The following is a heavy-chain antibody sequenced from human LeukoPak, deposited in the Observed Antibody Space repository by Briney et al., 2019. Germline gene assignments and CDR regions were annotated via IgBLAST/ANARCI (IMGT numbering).Heavy chain of an antibody. D-gene: IGHD3-22*01. Sequence: GGALRLSCAASGFTFSSYSMNWVRQAPGKGLEWVSSISSSSSYIYYADSVKCRFTISRDNAKNSLYLQMNSLRAEDTAVYYCARGERTYYYDRSGYYYVDYWGQGTLVTVSS. CDR1: GFTFSSYS. CDR3: ARGERTYYYDRSGYYYVDY. J-gene: IGHJ4*02. V-gene: IGHV3-21*01. CDR2: ISSSSSYI.